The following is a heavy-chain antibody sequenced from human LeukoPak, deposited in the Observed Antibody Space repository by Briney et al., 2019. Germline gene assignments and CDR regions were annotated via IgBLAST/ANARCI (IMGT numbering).Heavy chain of an antibody. CDR3: ARATGSVDYYYMEV. J-gene: IGHJ6*03. CDR2: INPNSGGT. D-gene: IGHD1-1*01. Sequence: ASVKVSCKASGYSFTAYYLHWVRQAPGQGLEWMGWINPNSGGTRYAQKFQGRVTMTRDTSITTAYMELSRLRSDDTAVYYCARATGSVDYYYMEVWDKGTTVTVSS. V-gene: IGHV1-2*02. CDR1: GYSFTAYY.